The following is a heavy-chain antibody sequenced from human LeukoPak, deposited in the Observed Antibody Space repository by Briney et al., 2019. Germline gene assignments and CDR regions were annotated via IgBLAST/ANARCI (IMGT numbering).Heavy chain of an antibody. CDR1: GYTFTSYG. J-gene: IGHJ4*02. CDR3: ARDFLYYDSREPLVDY. CDR2: ISAYNGNT. Sequence: GASVKVSCKASGYTFTSYGISWVRQAPGQGLEWMGWISAYNGNTNYAQKLQGRVTMTTDASTSTAYMELSSLRSEDTAVYYCARDFLYYDSREPLVDYWGQGTLVTVSS. D-gene: IGHD3-22*01. V-gene: IGHV1-18*01.